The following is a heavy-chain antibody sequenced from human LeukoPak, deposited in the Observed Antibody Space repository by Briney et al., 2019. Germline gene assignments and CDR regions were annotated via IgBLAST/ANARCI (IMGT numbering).Heavy chain of an antibody. Sequence: SVKVSCKASGGTFSSYAISWLRQPPGQGLDWMGGIIPIFGTANYAQKFQGRVTITADKSTSTAYMELSSLRSEDTAVYYCARDSRPGYSSGWYSHNWFEPWGQGTLVTVSS. J-gene: IGHJ5*02. CDR3: ARDSRPGYSSGWYSHNWFEP. D-gene: IGHD6-19*01. CDR2: IIPIFGTA. CDR1: GGTFSSYA. V-gene: IGHV1-69*06.